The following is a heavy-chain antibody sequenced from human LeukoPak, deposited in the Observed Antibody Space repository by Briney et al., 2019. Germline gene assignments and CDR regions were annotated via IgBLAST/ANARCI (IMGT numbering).Heavy chain of an antibody. CDR3: ARGLGTGYSYGNLDY. V-gene: IGHV3-21*01. CDR2: ISSSSSYI. D-gene: IGHD5-18*01. CDR1: GFTFSSYS. Sequence: GGSLRLSCAASGFTFSSYSMNWVRQAPGKGLEWVSSISSSSSYIYYADSVKGRFTISRDNAKNSLYPQMNSLRAEDTAVYYCARGLGTGYSYGNLDYWGQGTLVTVSS. J-gene: IGHJ4*02.